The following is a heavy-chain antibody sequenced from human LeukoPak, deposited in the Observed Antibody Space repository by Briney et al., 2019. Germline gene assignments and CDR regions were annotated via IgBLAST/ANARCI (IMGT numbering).Heavy chain of an antibody. J-gene: IGHJ5*02. CDR1: GFTFTSYD. D-gene: IGHD2-2*02. Sequence: ASVKVSCKASGFTFTSYDIDWVRQASGQGREWMGWMNPNNRNTGYAQKFQGRVTMTRDTSISTAYMELRGLRSEDTAVYYCVRDAEGAAISVNYWFDPWGQGTLVTVSS. CDR3: VRDAEGAAISVNYWFDP. CDR2: MNPNNRNT. V-gene: IGHV1-8*01.